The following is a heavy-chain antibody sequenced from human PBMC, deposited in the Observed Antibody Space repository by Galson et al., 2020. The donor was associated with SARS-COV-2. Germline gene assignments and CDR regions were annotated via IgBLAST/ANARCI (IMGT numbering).Heavy chain of an antibody. CDR1: GGSSSGANFY. CDR3: ARDYRFTIFLESYYYMDV. V-gene: IGHV4-31*03. Sequence: SETLSLTCTVSGGSSSGANFYWRWICQHTGKGLEWIGDISNSGSPNYNPTLKGRIIISLDTSKNQFSLRLSSVTAADTAVYFCARDYRFTIFLESYYYMDVWGRGTTVIVTS. CDR2: ISNSGSP. D-gene: IGHD3-3*01. J-gene: IGHJ6*03.